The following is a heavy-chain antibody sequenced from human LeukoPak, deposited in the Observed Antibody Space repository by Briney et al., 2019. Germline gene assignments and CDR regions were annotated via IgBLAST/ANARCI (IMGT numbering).Heavy chain of an antibody. Sequence: PGRSLRLSCVASGFTFSSYGMHWVRQAPGKGLEWVAAMWYDGSKKYYADSVKGRFTISRDNSKNTLYLQMNSLRAEDTAVYYCARDFGSSGWYVWGQGTLVTVSS. CDR3: ARDFGSSGWYV. D-gene: IGHD6-19*01. V-gene: IGHV3-33*01. CDR2: MWYDGSKK. CDR1: GFTFSSYG. J-gene: IGHJ4*02.